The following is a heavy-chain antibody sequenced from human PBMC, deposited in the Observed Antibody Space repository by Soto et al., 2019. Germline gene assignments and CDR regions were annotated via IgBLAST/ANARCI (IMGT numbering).Heavy chain of an antibody. CDR2: ISGGGTST. J-gene: IGHJ6*02. CDR3: AKERFVYDFGIVPAANLIGMPV. CDR1: GFTFDSYA. V-gene: IGHV3-23*01. D-gene: IGHD2-2*01. Sequence: GGSLRLSCVASGFTFDSYAMNWIRQAPGKXLEWVSVISGGGTSTYYADSVKGRFTVSRDNSKNTMYLQMNRLSAEDTGVYYCAKERFVYDFGIVPAANLIGMPVCGQGTTVNVAS.